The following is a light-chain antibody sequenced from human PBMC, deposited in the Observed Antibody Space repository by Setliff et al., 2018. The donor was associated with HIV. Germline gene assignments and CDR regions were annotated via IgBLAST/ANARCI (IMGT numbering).Light chain of an antibody. Sequence: QAVVTQEPSLTVSPGGTVTLTCGSSTGAVTSGHYPYWFQQRPGQAPRTLIYDTTNRHSWTPARFSGYLLGGKAALTLSRAQPGDEADYYCLLSYSGARLFGGGTKVTVL. CDR3: LLSYSGARL. CDR2: DTT. CDR1: TGAVTSGHY. V-gene: IGLV7-46*01. J-gene: IGLJ2*01.